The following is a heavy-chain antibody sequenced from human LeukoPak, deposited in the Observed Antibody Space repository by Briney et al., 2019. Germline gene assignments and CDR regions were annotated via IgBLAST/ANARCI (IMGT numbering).Heavy chain of an antibody. CDR3: TRLLAEGNY. CDR1: GYTFTGYY. J-gene: IGHJ4*02. D-gene: IGHD2-8*02. CDR2: INANSGDT. V-gene: IGHV1-2*02. Sequence: GASVKVSCKASGYTFTGYYMHWVRQAPGQGLEWMGWINANSGDTNYAQEFQGRVTLTRDTSLSTAYMGLSRLRSDDTAVYYCTRLLAEGNYWGQGTLVTVSS.